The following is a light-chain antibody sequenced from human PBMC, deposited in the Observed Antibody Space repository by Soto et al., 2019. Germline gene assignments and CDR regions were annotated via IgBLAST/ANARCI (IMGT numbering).Light chain of an antibody. J-gene: IGKJ5*01. V-gene: IGKV1-27*01. CDR3: QQHGQWPIT. CDR2: AAS. CDR1: QGIRNY. Sequence: DIQMTQSPSSLSASVGDRVTITCRASQGIRNYLAWYQQKPGKVPSLLIYAASTLQSGVPSRFSGSGSGTDFTLTISSLQPEDVATYYCQQHGQWPITFGQGTRLEIK.